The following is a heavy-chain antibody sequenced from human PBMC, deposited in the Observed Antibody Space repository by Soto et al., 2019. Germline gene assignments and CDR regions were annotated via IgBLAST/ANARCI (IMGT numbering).Heavy chain of an antibody. D-gene: IGHD3-9*01. V-gene: IGHV4-39*01. CDR3: ARYSVPDILTGSFDY. Sequence: QLQLQESGPGLVKPSETLSLTCTVSGGSISSSSYYWGWIRQPPGKGLEWIGSIYYSGSTYYNPSLKRRVTISVDTSKNQFSLKLSSVTAADTAVYYCARYSVPDILTGSFDYWGQGTLVTVSS. CDR2: IYYSGST. J-gene: IGHJ4*02. CDR1: GGSISSSSYY.